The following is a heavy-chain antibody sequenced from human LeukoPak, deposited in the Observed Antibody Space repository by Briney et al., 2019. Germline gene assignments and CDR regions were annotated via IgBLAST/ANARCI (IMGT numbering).Heavy chain of an antibody. CDR2: INGDGSST. CDR3: TPPPRWQVY. V-gene: IGHV3-74*01. D-gene: IGHD6-19*01. Sequence: GGSLRLSCAASGFTFISYWMHWVRQAPGKGLVWVSRINGDGSSTTYADFVKDRFTISRDNAKNTLYLQMNSLKTEDTAVYYCTPPPRWQVYWGQGTLVTVSS. J-gene: IGHJ4*02. CDR1: GFTFISYW.